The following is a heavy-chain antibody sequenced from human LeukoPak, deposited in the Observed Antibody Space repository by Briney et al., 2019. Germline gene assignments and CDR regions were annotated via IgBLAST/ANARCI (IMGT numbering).Heavy chain of an antibody. D-gene: IGHD6-19*01. V-gene: IGHV3-74*01. Sequence: PGGSQRLSCAASGFTFSSYWMHWVRQAPGKGLVWVSRINNDGSITGYADSVEGRFTTSRDNAKNTLFLQMNSLRAEDTAVYYCARALRLAVNFDYWGQGTLVTVSS. J-gene: IGHJ4*02. CDR1: GFTFSSYW. CDR3: ARALRLAVNFDY. CDR2: INNDGSIT.